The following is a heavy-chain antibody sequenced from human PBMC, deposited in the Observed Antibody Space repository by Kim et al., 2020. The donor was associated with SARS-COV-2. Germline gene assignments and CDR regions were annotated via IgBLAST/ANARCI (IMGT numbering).Heavy chain of an antibody. CDR1: GFTFSSYW. Sequence: GGSLRLSCAASGFTFSSYWMSWVRQAPGKGLEWVANIKQDGSEKYYVDSVKGRFTISRDNAKNSLYLQMNSLRAEDTAVYYCARDPIPTGVVIFYYYYYMDACGQGPTLTVSS. CDR2: IKQDGSEK. J-gene: IGHJ6*03. D-gene: IGHD3-3*01. V-gene: IGHV3-7*01. CDR3: ARDPIPTGVVIFYYYYYMDA.